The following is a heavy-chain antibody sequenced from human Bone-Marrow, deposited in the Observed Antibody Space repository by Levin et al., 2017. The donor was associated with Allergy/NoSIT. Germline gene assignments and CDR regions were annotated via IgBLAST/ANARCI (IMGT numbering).Heavy chain of an antibody. CDR3: ARDETFNSWHVGWFDS. CDR1: GVSINNTHHY. D-gene: IGHD2/OR15-2a*01. J-gene: IGHJ5*01. CDR2: MFVGGAA. Sequence: SETLSLTCTVSGVSINNTHHYWSWIRQPAGKGLEWIGRMFVGGAATYKRSLRSRVTISIDTSKNQFSLKLTSVTAADTAVYYCARDETFNSWHVGWFDSWGQGTLVTVSS. V-gene: IGHV4-61*02.